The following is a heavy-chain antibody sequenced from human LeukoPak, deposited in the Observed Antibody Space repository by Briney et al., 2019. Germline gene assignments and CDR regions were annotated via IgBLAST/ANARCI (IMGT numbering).Heavy chain of an antibody. Sequence: PGGSLRLSCAASGFTFSGYWMHWVRHAPGKGLVWVSRINGDGSSTSYADSVKGRFTISRDNAKNTLYLQTTSLRAEDTAVYYCARGGEYSSGPTDYWGQGTLVTVSS. V-gene: IGHV3-74*01. CDR2: INGDGSST. J-gene: IGHJ4*02. D-gene: IGHD6-19*01. CDR3: ARGGEYSSGPTDY. CDR1: GFTFSGYW.